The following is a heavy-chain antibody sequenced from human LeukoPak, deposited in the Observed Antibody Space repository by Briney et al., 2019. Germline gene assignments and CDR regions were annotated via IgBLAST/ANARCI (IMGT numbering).Heavy chain of an antibody. CDR2: MNPNSGNT. D-gene: IGHD3-9*01. CDR1: GGTFSNYA. V-gene: IGHV1-8*02. Sequence: ASVKVSCKASGGTFSNYAISWVRQAPGQGLEWMGWMNPNSGNTGYAQKFQGRVTMTRNTSISTAYMELSSLRSEDTAVYYCARVYYDILTGYFTFDYWGQGTLVTVSS. CDR3: ARVYYDILTGYFTFDY. J-gene: IGHJ4*02.